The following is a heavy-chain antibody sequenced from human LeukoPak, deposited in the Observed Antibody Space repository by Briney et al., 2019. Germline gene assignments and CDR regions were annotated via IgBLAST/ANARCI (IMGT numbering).Heavy chain of an antibody. J-gene: IGHJ6*03. CDR2: IKQDGSEK. CDR1: GFTFSSYW. Sequence: GGSLRLSCAASGFTFSSYWMSWVRQAPGKGLEWVANIKQDGSEKYYVDSVKGRFTISRDNAKNSLYLQMNSLRAEDTAVYYCARGVGYEFWSGWGWDYYYMDVWGKGTTVTVSS. CDR3: ARGVGYEFWSGWGWDYYYMDV. V-gene: IGHV3-7*01. D-gene: IGHD3-3*01.